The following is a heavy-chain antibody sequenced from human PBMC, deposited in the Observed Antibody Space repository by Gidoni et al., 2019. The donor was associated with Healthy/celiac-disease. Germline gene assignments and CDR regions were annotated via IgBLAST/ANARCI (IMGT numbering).Heavy chain of an antibody. D-gene: IGHD2-15*01. Sequence: QVQLQESGPGLVKPSGTLSLTCAVSGGSISSSNWWSWVRQPPGKGLEWIGEIYQSGSTNYNPALKSRVTISVDKSKNQFSLKLSSVTAADTAVYYCARVGRYCSGGSCYLTAFDIWGQGTMVTVSS. CDR2: IYQSGST. CDR3: ARVGRYCSGGSCYLTAFDI. J-gene: IGHJ3*02. V-gene: IGHV4-4*02. CDR1: GGSISSSNW.